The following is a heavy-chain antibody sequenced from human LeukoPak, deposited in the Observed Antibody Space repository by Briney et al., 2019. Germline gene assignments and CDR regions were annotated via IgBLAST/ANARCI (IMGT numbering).Heavy chain of an antibody. D-gene: IGHD3-3*01. CDR3: AREYYDFWSGYMRIDP. Sequence: GGSLRLSCAASGFTFSSYAMHWVRQAPGKGLEWVAVISYDGSNKYYADSVKGRFTISRGNSKNTLYLQMNSLRAEDTAVYYCAREYYDFWSGYMRIDPWGQGTLVTVSS. J-gene: IGHJ5*02. CDR2: ISYDGSNK. V-gene: IGHV3-30-3*01. CDR1: GFTFSSYA.